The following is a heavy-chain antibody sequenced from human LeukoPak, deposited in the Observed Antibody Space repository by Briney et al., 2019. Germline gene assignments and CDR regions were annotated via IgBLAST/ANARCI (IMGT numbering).Heavy chain of an antibody. CDR1: GYIFTSYG. Sequence: ASVKVSCKASGYIFTSYGISWVRQAPGQGLEWMGWINTYNGNTKYAQKLQGRVTTTTDTSASTAYMEVRSLRSDDTAVYYCARDLVHHRLLATNYNWFDPWGQGTLVTVSS. CDR3: ARDLVHHRLLATNYNWFDP. D-gene: IGHD2-8*01. V-gene: IGHV1-18*01. CDR2: INTYNGNT. J-gene: IGHJ5*02.